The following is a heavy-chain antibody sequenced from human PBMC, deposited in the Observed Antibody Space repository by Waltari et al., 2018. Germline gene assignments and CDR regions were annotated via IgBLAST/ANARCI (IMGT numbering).Heavy chain of an antibody. J-gene: IGHJ4*02. CDR2: LSASGSRT. Sequence: EVRLVESGGGLVKPGGSLRLSCAASGFTFSSYAMNWVRQAPGKGSEWVAGLSASGSRTFYAASVKGGFTISRDNSNNTLYAQMTSLTPEDTATYYCAMSLTVLVRADHWGQGTLVAVSS. V-gene: IGHV3-23*04. CDR1: GFTFSSYA. D-gene: IGHD1-26*01. CDR3: AMSLTVLVRADH.